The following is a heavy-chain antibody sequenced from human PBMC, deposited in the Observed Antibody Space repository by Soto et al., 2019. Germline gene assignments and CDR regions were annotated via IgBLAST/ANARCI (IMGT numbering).Heavy chain of an antibody. CDR2: IYYTGST. Sequence: SETLSLTCTVAGGSISSYYWSWIRQPPGKGLEWIGYIYYTGSTNYNPSLKSRVTISVDTSKNQFSLSLTSVTAADTAVYYCARHSGGYNGFDFSYWGQGALVTGLL. CDR1: GGSISSYY. D-gene: IGHD5-12*01. CDR3: ARHSGGYNGFDFSY. V-gene: IGHV4-59*08. J-gene: IGHJ4*02.